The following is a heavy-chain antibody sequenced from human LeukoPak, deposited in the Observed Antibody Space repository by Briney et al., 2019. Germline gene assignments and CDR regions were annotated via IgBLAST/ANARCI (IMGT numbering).Heavy chain of an antibody. Sequence: GGSLRLSCAASGFTFSSYAMHWVRQAPGKGLEWVAVISYDGSNKYYADSVKGRFTISRDNSKNTLYLQMNSLRAEDTAVYYCARGGGYCSSTSCYNHYYYMDVWGKGTTVTVSS. D-gene: IGHD2-2*02. CDR1: GFTFSSYA. J-gene: IGHJ6*03. CDR2: ISYDGSNK. V-gene: IGHV3-30-3*01. CDR3: ARGGGYCSSTSCYNHYYYMDV.